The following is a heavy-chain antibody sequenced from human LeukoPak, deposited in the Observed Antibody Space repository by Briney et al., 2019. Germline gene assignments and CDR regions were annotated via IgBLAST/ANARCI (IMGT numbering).Heavy chain of an antibody. Sequence: GASVKVSCKASGHTFTNDEIHWVRQATGQGLEWMGWMNPSSGNTGYAQKFQGRLTMTRNTSISTAYMDLSSLRSDDTAVYYCARGISWIQGAFDIWGQGTMVTVSS. CDR1: GHTFTNDE. J-gene: IGHJ3*02. CDR2: MNPSSGNT. CDR3: ARGISWIQGAFDI. V-gene: IGHV1-8*01. D-gene: IGHD5-18*01.